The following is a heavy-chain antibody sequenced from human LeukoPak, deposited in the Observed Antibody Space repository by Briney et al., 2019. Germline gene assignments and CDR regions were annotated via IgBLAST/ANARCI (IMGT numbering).Heavy chain of an antibody. CDR3: ARGIAVALFDY. Sequence: SETLSLTCTVSGGSISSYYWSWIRQPPGKGLEWIGYIYYSGSTNYNPSLKSRVTISVDTSKNQFSLKLSSVTAADTAVYYCARGIAVALFDYWGQGTLFTVSS. V-gene: IGHV4-59*01. CDR2: IYYSGST. D-gene: IGHD6-19*01. J-gene: IGHJ4*02. CDR1: GGSISSYY.